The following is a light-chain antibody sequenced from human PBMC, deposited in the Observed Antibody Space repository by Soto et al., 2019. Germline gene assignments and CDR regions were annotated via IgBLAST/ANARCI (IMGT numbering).Light chain of an antibody. CDR2: EAD. CDR1: SNDVGKYNL. J-gene: IGLJ2*01. CDR3: CAYTGYNSVV. Sequence: QSALTQPASVSGSPGQSITISCTGTSNDVGKYNLVSWFQQLPGKAPKLMIYEADKRPSGVSYRFSGSRSGNTASLTISGLQPEDEADYYCCAYTGYNSVVFGGGTKLTVL. V-gene: IGLV2-23*01.